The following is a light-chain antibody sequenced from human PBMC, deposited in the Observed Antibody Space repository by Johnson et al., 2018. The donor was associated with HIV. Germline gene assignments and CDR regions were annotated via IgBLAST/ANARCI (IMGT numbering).Light chain of an antibody. CDR2: DNN. J-gene: IGLJ1*01. CDR3: GTWDSSLSGV. V-gene: IGLV1-51*01. Sequence: QSVLTQPPSVSAAPGQKVTISCSGSSSNIGNNYVSWYQHLPGTAPKLLIYDNNKRPSGIPDRFSGSKSATSATLGITGLQTGDEADYYCGTWDSSLSGVFGTGTKVTVL. CDR1: SSNIGNNY.